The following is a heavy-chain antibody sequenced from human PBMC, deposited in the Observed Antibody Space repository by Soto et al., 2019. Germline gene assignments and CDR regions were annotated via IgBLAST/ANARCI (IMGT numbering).Heavy chain of an antibody. D-gene: IGHD3-22*01. J-gene: IGHJ4*02. CDR1: GFTFSSYA. CDR3: ARVTMIVVVITNFDY. V-gene: IGHV3-23*01. Sequence: GGSLRLSCAASGFTFSSYAMSWVRQAPGKGLEWVSAISGSGGSTYYADSVKGRFTISRDNSKNTLYLQMNSLRAEDTAVYYCARVTMIVVVITNFDYWGQGTLVTVSS. CDR2: ISGSGGST.